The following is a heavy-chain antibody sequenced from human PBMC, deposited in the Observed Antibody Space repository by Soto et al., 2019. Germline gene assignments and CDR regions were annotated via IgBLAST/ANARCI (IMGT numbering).Heavy chain of an antibody. J-gene: IGHJ4*02. V-gene: IGHV3-30*03. Sequence: QVQLVESGGGVVQPGRSLRLSCAASGFTFSSYGMHWVRQAPGKGLEWVAVISYDGSNKYYADSVKGRFTISRDNSKNTLYLQMNSLRAEDTAVYYCARDSSSLDYWGQETLVTVSS. D-gene: IGHD6-13*01. CDR1: GFTFSSYG. CDR2: ISYDGSNK. CDR3: ARDSSSLDY.